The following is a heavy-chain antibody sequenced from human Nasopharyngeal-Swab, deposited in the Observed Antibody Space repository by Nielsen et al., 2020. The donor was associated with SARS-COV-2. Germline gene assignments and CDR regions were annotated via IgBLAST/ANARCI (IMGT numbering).Heavy chain of an antibody. CDR2: IGDKAHNYAT. CDR3: TTDFYFDY. J-gene: IGHJ4*02. CDR1: GFVFSGSA. Sequence: GESLKISCAASGFVFSGSAMHWVRQASGKGLEWVGRIGDKAHNYATTYGASMKGRFTISRDDSSNTAFLQMDSLKTEDTALYYCTTDFYFDYWGQGALVTVSS. V-gene: IGHV3-73*01.